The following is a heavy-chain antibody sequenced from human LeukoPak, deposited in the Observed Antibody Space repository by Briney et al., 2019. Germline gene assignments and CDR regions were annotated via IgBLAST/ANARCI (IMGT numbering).Heavy chain of an antibody. CDR2: ISSSSSGI. Sequence: PGGSLRLSCAASGFTFSTYSINWVRHAPGKGLEWVSYISSSSSGIYYADSVKGRFTISRDNAKNSLYLEMNSLRDEDTAVYYCARDRYGDYVLDYWGQGTLVTVSS. CDR1: GFTFSTYS. CDR3: ARDRYGDYVLDY. V-gene: IGHV3-48*02. D-gene: IGHD4-17*01. J-gene: IGHJ4*02.